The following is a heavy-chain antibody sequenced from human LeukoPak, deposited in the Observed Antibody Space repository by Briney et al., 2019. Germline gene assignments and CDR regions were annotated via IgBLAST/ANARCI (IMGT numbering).Heavy chain of an antibody. Sequence: GGSLRLSCAASGFTFSNFWMAWVRQAPGKGLEWVATINPDGSGKYYMDSVRGRFTISRDNAKNSLYLQMDSLGAEDSALYYCSRDSSTVVTHIDYWGQGTLVTVSS. D-gene: IGHD4-23*01. J-gene: IGHJ4*02. CDR1: GFTFSNFW. V-gene: IGHV3-7*03. CDR3: SRDSSTVVTHIDY. CDR2: INPDGSGK.